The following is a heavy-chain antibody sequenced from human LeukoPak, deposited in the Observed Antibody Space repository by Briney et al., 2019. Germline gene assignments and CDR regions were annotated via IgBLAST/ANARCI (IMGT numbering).Heavy chain of an antibody. Sequence: GGSLRLSCAASGFTFSSYGMHWVRQAPGTGLEWVAVIWYDGSNKYYADSVKGRFTISRDNSKNTLYLQMNSLRAEDTAVYYCARERAVAGTNWFDPWGQGTLVTVSS. CDR3: ARERAVAGTNWFDP. D-gene: IGHD6-19*01. V-gene: IGHV3-33*01. CDR1: GFTFSSYG. J-gene: IGHJ5*02. CDR2: IWYDGSNK.